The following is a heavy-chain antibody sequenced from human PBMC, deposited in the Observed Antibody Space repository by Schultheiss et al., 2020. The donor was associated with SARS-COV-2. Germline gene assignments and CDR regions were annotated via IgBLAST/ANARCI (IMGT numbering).Heavy chain of an antibody. CDR2: IYPGDSDT. V-gene: IGHV5-51*01. Sequence: GGSLRLSCKGSGYSFTSYWIGWVRQMPGKGLEWMGIIYPGDSDTRYSPSFQGQVTISADKSISTAYLQWSSLKASDTAMYYCARRTTRVPHYFDYWGQGTLVTVSS. J-gene: IGHJ4*02. CDR1: GYSFTSYW. D-gene: IGHD1-14*01. CDR3: ARRTTRVPHYFDY.